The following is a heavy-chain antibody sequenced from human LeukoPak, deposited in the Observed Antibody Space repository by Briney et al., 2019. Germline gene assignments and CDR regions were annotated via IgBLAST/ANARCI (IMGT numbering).Heavy chain of an antibody. CDR1: GYTFTSYG. CDR3: ALPKYGSGSYLMGGYTY. CDR2: ISAYNGNT. Sequence: ASVKVSCKASGYTFTSYGISWVRQAPGQGLEWMGWISAYNGNTNYAQKLQGRVTMTTDTSTSTAYMELRSLRSDDTAVYYCALPKYGSGSYLMGGYTYWGQGTLVTVSS. V-gene: IGHV1-18*01. J-gene: IGHJ4*02. D-gene: IGHD3-10*01.